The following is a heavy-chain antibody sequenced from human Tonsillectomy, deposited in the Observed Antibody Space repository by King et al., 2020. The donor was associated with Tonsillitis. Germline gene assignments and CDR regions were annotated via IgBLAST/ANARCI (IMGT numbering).Heavy chain of an antibody. CDR1: GFTLSTFW. V-gene: IGHV3-7*03. D-gene: IGHD1-14*01. Sequence: VQLVESGGGLVQPGGSLRLSCAASGFTLSTFWMKWARQAPGKGLEWVATIKQDGSETHYADSVNGRFTISRDNAENSLFLQMNSLRVEDTAVYYWVRGAGWYFDLWGRGALVTVSS. J-gene: IGHJ2*01. CDR2: IKQDGSET. CDR3: VRGAGWYFDL.